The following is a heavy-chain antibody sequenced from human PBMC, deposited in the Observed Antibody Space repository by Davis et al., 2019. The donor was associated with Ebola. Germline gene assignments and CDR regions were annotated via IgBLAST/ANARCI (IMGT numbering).Heavy chain of an antibody. CDR2: IYPGDSDT. D-gene: IGHD3-9*01. V-gene: IGHV5-51*01. J-gene: IGHJ4*01. CDR1: GYSFTSYC. CDR3: SRQDILTGPGNY. Sequence: PGESLKLSCTGSGYSFTSYCIGWVRQMPGKGLEWMGIIYPGDSDTSYSPSFQGQVTTSADKSISTAYLQWSSLKASDTAMYYGSRQDILTGPGNYWGHGTLVTVSS.